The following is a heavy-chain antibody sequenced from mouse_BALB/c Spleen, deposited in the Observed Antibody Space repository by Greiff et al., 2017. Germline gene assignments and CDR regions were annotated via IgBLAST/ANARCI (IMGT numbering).Heavy chain of an antibody. CDR3: ARKDGSGYFDV. CDR2: INPSSGYT. Sequence: QVQLQQSGAELARPGASVKMSCKASGYTFTSYTMHWVNQRPGQGLEWIGYINPSSGYTNYNQKFKDKATLTADKSSSTAYMQLSSLTSEDSAVYYCARKDGSGYFDVWGEGTTVTVSS. V-gene: IGHV1-4*01. D-gene: IGHD1-1*01. CDR1: GYTFTSYT. J-gene: IGHJ1*01.